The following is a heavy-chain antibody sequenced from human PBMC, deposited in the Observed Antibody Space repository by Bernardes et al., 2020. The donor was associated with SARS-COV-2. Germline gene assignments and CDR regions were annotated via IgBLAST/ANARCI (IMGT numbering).Heavy chain of an antibody. J-gene: IGHJ4*02. D-gene: IGHD1-7*01. CDR3: TRGLELELITWFDY. V-gene: IGHV3-30-3*01. Sequence: GGSLRLSCTASGFTFSSSAMHWVRQAPGKGPEWVAGISNDGSIKYYTDSVKGRFTISRDNSKNTLYLLMNSLRTDDTAVYYCTRGLELELITWFDYWGQGTRVTVSS. CDR1: GFTFSSSA. CDR2: ISNDGSIK.